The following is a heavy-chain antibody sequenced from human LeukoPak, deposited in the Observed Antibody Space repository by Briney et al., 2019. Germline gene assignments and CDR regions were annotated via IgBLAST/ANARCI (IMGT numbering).Heavy chain of an antibody. Sequence: GESLKISCKGSGYSFTSYWIGWVRQMPGKGLEWIGIIYPGDSDTRYSPSFQGQVTISADKSISTAYLQWSSLKASDAAMYYCARGIYGSGSYYNVFDWFDPWGQGTLVTVSS. CDR3: ARGIYGSGSYYNVFDWFDP. J-gene: IGHJ5*02. V-gene: IGHV5-51*01. CDR2: IYPGDSDT. CDR1: GYSFTSYW. D-gene: IGHD3-10*01.